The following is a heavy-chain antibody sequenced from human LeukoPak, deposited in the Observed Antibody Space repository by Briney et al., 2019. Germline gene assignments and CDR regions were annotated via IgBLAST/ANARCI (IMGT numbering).Heavy chain of an antibody. J-gene: IGHJ4*02. CDR2: INHSGST. CDR3: ARGRDSSGYYYDFDY. V-gene: IGHV4-34*01. D-gene: IGHD3-22*01. Sequence: SETLSLTCAVYGGSLSGYYWSWIRQPPVKGLEWIGEINHSGSTNYNPSLKSRVTISVDTSKNQFSLKLSSVTAADTAVYYCARGRDSSGYYYDFDYWGQGTLVTVSS. CDR1: GGSLSGYY.